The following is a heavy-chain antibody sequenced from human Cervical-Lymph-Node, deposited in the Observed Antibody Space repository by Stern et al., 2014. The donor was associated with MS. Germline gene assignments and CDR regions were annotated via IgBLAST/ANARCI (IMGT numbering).Heavy chain of an antibody. V-gene: IGHV3-33*01. CDR1: GFRFSRYA. CDR2: IWYDGRNQ. D-gene: IGHD6-13*01. Sequence: VQLVESGGGVVQPGRSLRLSCAASGFRFSRYAMHWVRQAPGKGLEWVALIWYDGRNQYYADSVTGRFTISRDNFNNTLYLQMNSLRAEDTAVYYCASAYSSSHYYFDYWGQGTLVTVSS. CDR3: ASAYSSSHYYFDY. J-gene: IGHJ4*02.